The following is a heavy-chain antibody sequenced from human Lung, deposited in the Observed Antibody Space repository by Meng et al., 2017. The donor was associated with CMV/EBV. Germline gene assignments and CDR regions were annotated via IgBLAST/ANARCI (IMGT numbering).Heavy chain of an antibody. Sequence: GGSLRLXCAASGFTFSAYKMSWVRQAPGKGLEWAATINPDGSEKYYVESLKGLFTISRDNAKDSLFLQMDSLRAEDTAMYCCARDWRTGYTHIMDVWGQGXTVTVSS. D-gene: IGHD5-24*01. CDR1: GFTFSAYK. CDR3: ARDWRTGYTHIMDV. J-gene: IGHJ6*02. CDR2: INPDGSEK. V-gene: IGHV3-7*01.